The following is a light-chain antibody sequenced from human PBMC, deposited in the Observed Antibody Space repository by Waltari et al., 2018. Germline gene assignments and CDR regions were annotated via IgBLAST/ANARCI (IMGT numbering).Light chain of an antibody. Sequence: DFHLTQSPSALSASIGDRVTITCRASESIDIGLAWYQQKPGKPPKNLIYKSSILQSGVPSRFRGSGSGTEFTLTIANLQPDDSAVYYCQQYDYDRTFGQGTKVEV. CDR3: QQYDYDRT. J-gene: IGKJ1*01. CDR1: ESIDIG. V-gene: IGKV1-5*03. CDR2: KSS.